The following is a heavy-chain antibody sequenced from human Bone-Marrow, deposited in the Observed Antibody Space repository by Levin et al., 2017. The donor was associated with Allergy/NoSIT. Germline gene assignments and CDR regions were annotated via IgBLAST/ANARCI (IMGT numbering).Heavy chain of an antibody. V-gene: IGHV3-48*01. CDR1: GFSFSDNS. CDR3: AIRLGMAY. CDR2: INSDSTTI. J-gene: IGHJ4*02. D-gene: IGHD5-24*01. Sequence: GGSLRLSCAASGFSFSDNSMTWVRQAPGKGLEWISYINSDSTTIYYEDSVKGRFTISRDNANSSLFLQMNSLKVEDSAVYYCAIRLGMAYWGQGALVTVSS.